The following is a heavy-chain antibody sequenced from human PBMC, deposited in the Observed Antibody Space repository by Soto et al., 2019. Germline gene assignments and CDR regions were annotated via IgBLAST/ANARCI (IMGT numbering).Heavy chain of an antibody. CDR3: ARVTRGSGDWFDP. J-gene: IGHJ5*02. V-gene: IGHV1-18*01. D-gene: IGHD6-19*01. Sequence: ASVRVSCKASSETFASYDITWVRQAPGQGLEWMGWISTYNGNTKYAQNVQGRVSMTTDTSTSTAYMELRSLKSDDTAVYYCARVTRGSGDWFDPWGQGTLVTVSS. CDR2: ISTYNGNT. CDR1: SETFASYD.